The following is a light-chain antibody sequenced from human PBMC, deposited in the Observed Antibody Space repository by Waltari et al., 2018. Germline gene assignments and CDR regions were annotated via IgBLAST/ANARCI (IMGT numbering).Light chain of an antibody. J-gene: IGKJ2*01. CDR1: QDISSW. V-gene: IGKV1-12*01. Sequence: DIQMTQSPSSVSASVGDRVTITCRASQDISSWLAWYQQKPGKAPKLLIYAASSLKSGVPSRFSGSGSGTDFSLTISSLQPEDFATYYCQQANDFPYTFGQGTKLEIK. CDR3: QQANDFPYT. CDR2: AAS.